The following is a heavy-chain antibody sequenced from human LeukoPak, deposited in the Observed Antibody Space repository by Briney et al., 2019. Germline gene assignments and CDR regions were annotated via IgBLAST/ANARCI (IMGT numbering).Heavy chain of an antibody. Sequence: SETLSLTCAVYGGSFSGYYWSWIRQPPGKGLEWIGEINHSGSTNYNPSLKSRVTISVDTSKNQFSLKLSSVTAADTAVYYCARRRAIGSSSWPFDYWGQGTLVTVSS. V-gene: IGHV4-34*01. J-gene: IGHJ4*02. D-gene: IGHD6-13*01. CDR3: ARRRAIGSSSWPFDY. CDR1: GGSFSGYY. CDR2: INHSGST.